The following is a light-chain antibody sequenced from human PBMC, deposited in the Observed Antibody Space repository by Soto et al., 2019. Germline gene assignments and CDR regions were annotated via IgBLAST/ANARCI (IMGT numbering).Light chain of an antibody. CDR3: QHYNSYPLT. V-gene: IGKV1-5*03. Sequence: DIPMTQSPSTLSTSVGDRVTITCRASQSISSWLAWYQQKPGKAPNLLIYKASSLKSGVPSRFSGSGSGTDFTLTISSLQPDDFAAYYCQHYNSYPLTFGGGTKVEIK. CDR2: KAS. CDR1: QSISSW. J-gene: IGKJ4*01.